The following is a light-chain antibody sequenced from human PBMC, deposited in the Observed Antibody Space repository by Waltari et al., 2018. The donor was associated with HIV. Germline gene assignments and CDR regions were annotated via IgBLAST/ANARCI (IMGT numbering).Light chain of an antibody. CDR2: RHN. CDR3: AAWDDSLSGFYV. CDR1: SSNLGGNN. J-gene: IGLJ1*01. V-gene: IGLV1-47*01. Sequence: QSVLTQPPSASGTPGQRVTISCSGSSSNLGGNNVYWYQQHTATAPKLLILRHNHRPSRVPDRFSVSKSGTSASLAISGLRSDDEADYYCAAWDDSLSGFYVFGTGTKVTVL.